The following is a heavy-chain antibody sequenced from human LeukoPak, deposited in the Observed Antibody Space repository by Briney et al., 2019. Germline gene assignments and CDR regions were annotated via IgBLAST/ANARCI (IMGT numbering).Heavy chain of an antibody. Sequence: GGSLRLSCAASGFSFSRYTMNWVRQAPGKGLECVSSISSSSTYIYYADSVKGRFTISRDNAKNLLYLQMNSLRAEDTAVYYCARLYDILTGALDYWGQGTLVTVSS. V-gene: IGHV3-21*01. CDR3: ARLYDILTGALDY. CDR2: ISSSSTYI. J-gene: IGHJ4*02. CDR1: GFSFSRYT. D-gene: IGHD3-9*01.